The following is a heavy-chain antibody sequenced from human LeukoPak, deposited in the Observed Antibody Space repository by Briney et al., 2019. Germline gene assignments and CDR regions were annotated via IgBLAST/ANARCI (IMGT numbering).Heavy chain of an antibody. V-gene: IGHV4-31*03. CDR3: ARVVGGARSSGYSILHFDY. CDR2: IYHSGTS. D-gene: IGHD3-22*01. J-gene: IGHJ4*02. Sequence: SQTLSLTCTVSGGSITSGGYYWSWLRQHPGKGLEWIGYIYHSGTSYYNPPLSSRLSISVDTSKNQFSLRLTSMTAADTAVYYCARVVGGARSSGYSILHFDYWGQGTQVTVSS. CDR1: GGSITSGGYY.